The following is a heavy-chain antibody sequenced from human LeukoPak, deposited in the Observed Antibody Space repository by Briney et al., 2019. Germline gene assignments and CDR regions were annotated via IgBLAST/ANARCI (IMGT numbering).Heavy chain of an antibody. CDR1: GYSIASYW. Sequence: GESLKISCKGSGYSIASYWIGWVRQMPGKGLEWMGIIYPGDSDTRYSPSFQGQVTISADKSISTAYLQWSSLKASDTAMYYCASTTVTAREKYYFEYWGQGTLVTVSS. CDR3: ASTTVTAREKYYFEY. CDR2: IYPGDSDT. J-gene: IGHJ4*02. D-gene: IGHD4-17*01. V-gene: IGHV5-51*01.